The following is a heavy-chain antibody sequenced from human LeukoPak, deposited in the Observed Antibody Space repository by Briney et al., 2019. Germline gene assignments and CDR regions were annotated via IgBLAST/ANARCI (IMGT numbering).Heavy chain of an antibody. D-gene: IGHD4-17*01. J-gene: IGHJ4*02. V-gene: IGHV1-2*02. CDR3: ARDYGDY. Sequence: VASVKVSCKTSGYNFDDYYIHWVRQAPGQGLEWLGWINPNSGGTSYAHKSQGRVTITRDTSISTVYMELSTLRSDDTAVYYCARDYGDYWGRGTLVTVSS. CDR2: INPNSGGT. CDR1: GYNFDDYY.